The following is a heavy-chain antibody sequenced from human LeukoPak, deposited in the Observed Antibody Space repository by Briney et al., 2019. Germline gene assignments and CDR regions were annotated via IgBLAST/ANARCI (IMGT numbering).Heavy chain of an antibody. V-gene: IGHV3-9*01. CDR3: AKDMDFFGSGSLAYYFDS. CDR2: ISWNSGSI. J-gene: IGHJ4*02. D-gene: IGHD3-10*01. CDR1: GFTFDDYA. Sequence: PGGSLRLSCAASGFTFDDYAMHWVRQAPGKGLEWVSGISWNSGSIAYADSVKGRFTISRDNAKNSLFLQMNSLRPEDTALYYFAKDMDFFGSGSLAYYFDSGAQEPRFPVSS.